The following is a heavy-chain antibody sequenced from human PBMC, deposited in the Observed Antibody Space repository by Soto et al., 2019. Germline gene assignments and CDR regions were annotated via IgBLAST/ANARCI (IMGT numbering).Heavy chain of an antibody. CDR1: GFTFSSYG. Sequence: QVQLVESGGGVVQPGRSLRLSCAASGFTFSSYGMHWARQAPGKGLEWVAVIWYDGSNKYYADSVKGRFTISRDNSKNTLSLQMSSLRAEDTAVYYCARGGSSSSGAGYRGFDYWGQGTLVTVSS. D-gene: IGHD6-6*01. CDR3: ARGGSSSSGAGYRGFDY. V-gene: IGHV3-33*01. CDR2: IWYDGSNK. J-gene: IGHJ4*02.